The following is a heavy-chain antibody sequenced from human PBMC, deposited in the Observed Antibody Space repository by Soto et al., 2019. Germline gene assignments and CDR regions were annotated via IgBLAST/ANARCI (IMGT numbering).Heavy chain of an antibody. CDR2: IYYSGST. CDR1: GVSISSYY. CDR3: ARAYGGYADY. D-gene: IGHD5-12*01. J-gene: IGHJ4*02. V-gene: IGHV4-59*01. Sequence: SETLSLTCTVSGVSISSYYWSWIRQPPGKGLEWIGYIYYSGSTNYNPSLKSRVTISVDTSKNQFSLKLSSVTAADTAVYYCARAYGGYADYWGQGALVTVSS.